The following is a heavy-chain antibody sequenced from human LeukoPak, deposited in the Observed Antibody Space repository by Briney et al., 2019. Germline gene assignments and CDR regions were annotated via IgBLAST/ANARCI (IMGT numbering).Heavy chain of an antibody. CDR3: AGDAGYGGNSDY. Sequence: PGGSLRLSCAASGFTFNMYWMTWVRQAPGKGLESVAYINKDGSDKYYVDSVKGRFTVSRDNAKNSLYLQMNSLRAEDTAVYYCAGDAGYGGNSDYWGQGTLVTVSS. CDR1: GFTFNMYW. J-gene: IGHJ4*02. V-gene: IGHV3-7*01. CDR2: INKDGSDK. D-gene: IGHD4-23*01.